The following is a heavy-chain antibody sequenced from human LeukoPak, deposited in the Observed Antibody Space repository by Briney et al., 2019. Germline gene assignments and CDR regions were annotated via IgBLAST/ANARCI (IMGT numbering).Heavy chain of an antibody. CDR1: GFTFSSYG. D-gene: IGHD4-17*01. V-gene: IGHV3-33*06. CDR3: AKGGLRSAFDI. J-gene: IGHJ3*02. Sequence: GGSLRLSCAASGFTFSSYGMHWVRQAPGKGLEWVAVIWYDGSNKYYADSVKGRFTISRDNSKNTLYLQMNSLRAEDTAVYYCAKGGLRSAFDIWGQGTMVTVSS. CDR2: IWYDGSNK.